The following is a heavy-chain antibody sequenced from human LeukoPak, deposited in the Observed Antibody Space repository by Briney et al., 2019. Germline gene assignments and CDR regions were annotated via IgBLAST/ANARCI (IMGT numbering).Heavy chain of an antibody. D-gene: IGHD2-21*01. CDR2: IKEDGSEI. Sequence: GGSLRLSCAASGFTFSNYWMSWVRQAPGKGLEWVANIKEDGSEIYYVDSVKGRFTISRDNAKNSLYLQLSSLRAEDTAVYYCASQFWWAAVVGPALDCWGQGSLVTVSA. J-gene: IGHJ4*02. CDR1: GFTFSNYW. V-gene: IGHV3-7*05. CDR3: ASQFWWAAVVGPALDC.